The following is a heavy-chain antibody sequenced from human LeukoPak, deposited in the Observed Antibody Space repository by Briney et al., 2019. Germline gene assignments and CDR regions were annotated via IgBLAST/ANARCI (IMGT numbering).Heavy chain of an antibody. Sequence: ASVKVSCKASGYTFTGYYMHWVRQAPGQGLEWMGWINPNSGGTNYAQKFQGRVTMTRDTSISTAYMELSRLRSDDTAVYYCAGTMVRGVIKRGAFDIWGQGTRVTVSS. CDR1: GYTFTGYY. D-gene: IGHD3-10*01. CDR3: AGTMVRGVIKRGAFDI. CDR2: INPNSGGT. V-gene: IGHV1-2*02. J-gene: IGHJ3*02.